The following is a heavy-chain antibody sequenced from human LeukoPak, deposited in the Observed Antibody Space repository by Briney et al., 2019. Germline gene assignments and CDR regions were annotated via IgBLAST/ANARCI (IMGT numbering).Heavy chain of an antibody. V-gene: IGHV3-7*01. Sequence: GGSLRLSCAASGFTFSSYWMSWVRQAPGKGLEWVANIKQDGSEKYYVDSVKGRFTISRDNAKNSLYLQMNSLRAEDTAVYYCARGPSLYYYDSSGYPYYFDYWGQGTLVTVSS. J-gene: IGHJ4*02. CDR1: GFTFSSYW. D-gene: IGHD3-22*01. CDR2: IKQDGSEK. CDR3: ARGPSLYYYDSSGYPYYFDY.